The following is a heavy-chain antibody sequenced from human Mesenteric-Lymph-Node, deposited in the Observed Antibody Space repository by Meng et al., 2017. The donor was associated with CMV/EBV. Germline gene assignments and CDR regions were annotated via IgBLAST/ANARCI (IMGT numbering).Heavy chain of an antibody. CDR2: ISSSSSYI. Sequence: GESLKISCAASGFTFTSYGIHWVRQAPGKGLEWVSSISSSSSYIYYADSVKGRFTISRDNAKNSLYLQMNSLRAEDTAVYYCARVGRDDYWGQGTLVTVSS. J-gene: IGHJ4*02. CDR3: ARVGRDDY. D-gene: IGHD1-26*01. V-gene: IGHV3-21*01. CDR1: GFTFTSYG.